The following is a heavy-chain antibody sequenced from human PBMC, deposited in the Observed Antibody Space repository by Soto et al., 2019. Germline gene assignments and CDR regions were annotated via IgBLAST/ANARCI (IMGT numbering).Heavy chain of an antibody. Sequence: SETLSLTCTVSGGSISSRNYYWGWIRQPPGKGLEWIGSIYYNGNAYYSPSLKSRVTISVDTSKNQFSLKLSSVTAADTAVYYCATRAWLQLWFTYWGQGSLVTVSS. D-gene: IGHD5-18*01. V-gene: IGHV4-39*01. CDR3: ATRAWLQLWFTY. J-gene: IGHJ4*02. CDR2: IYYNGNA. CDR1: GGSISSRNYY.